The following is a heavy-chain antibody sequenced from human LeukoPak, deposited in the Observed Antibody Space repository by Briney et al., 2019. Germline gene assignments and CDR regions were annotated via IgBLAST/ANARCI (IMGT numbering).Heavy chain of an antibody. J-gene: IGHJ5*02. CDR1: GFSFSGHW. CDR3: ARDAPNSAGLSGGFDP. CDR2: ISPTGSTT. D-gene: IGHD3-10*01. V-gene: IGHV3-74*01. Sequence: GGSLRLSCTASGFSFSGHWMHWARQLPGKGLVWVSRISPTGSTTSYADSVKGRFTISRDNSKNTLYLQMNSLRAEDTAVYYCARDAPNSAGLSGGFDPWGQGTLVTVSS.